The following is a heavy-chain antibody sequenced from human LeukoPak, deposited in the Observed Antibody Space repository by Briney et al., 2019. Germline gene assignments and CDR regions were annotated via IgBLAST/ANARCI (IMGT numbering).Heavy chain of an antibody. J-gene: IGHJ4*02. CDR1: GDSISNTRYH. D-gene: IGHD6-6*01. V-gene: IGHV4-39*02. CDR3: AREIVSSVES. Sequence: PSETLSLTCTVSGDSISNTRYHWGWIRQPPGKGLEWIGSTYYSGATYYNPSLKSRVTISVDTSRNHFSLKLSSVTAADTAVYHCAREIVSSVESWGQGSLVTVSS. CDR2: TYYSGAT.